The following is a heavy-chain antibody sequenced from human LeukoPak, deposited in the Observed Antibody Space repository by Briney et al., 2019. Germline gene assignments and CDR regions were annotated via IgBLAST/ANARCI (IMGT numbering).Heavy chain of an antibody. Sequence: ASVKVSCKAFGYTFTNNWMHWVRQAPGQGPEWMGLISPTGGSTAYAQKFQGRVTITADKSTSTAYMELSSLRSEDTAVYYCARIIYDFWSGYYTYFDYWGQGTLVTVSS. CDR1: GYTFTNNW. J-gene: IGHJ4*02. D-gene: IGHD3-3*01. V-gene: IGHV1-46*01. CDR3: ARIIYDFWSGYYTYFDY. CDR2: ISPTGGST.